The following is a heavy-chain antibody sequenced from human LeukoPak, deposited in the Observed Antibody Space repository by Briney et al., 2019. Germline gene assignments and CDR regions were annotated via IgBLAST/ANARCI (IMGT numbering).Heavy chain of an antibody. CDR2: IYTSGST. D-gene: IGHD3-22*01. CDR1: GGSISSYY. CDR3: ARQGKNYYDSSGYYFDYFDY. Sequence: SETLSLTCTVSGGSISSYYWSWIRQPAGKGLEWIGRIYTSGSTNYNPPLKSRVTISVDTSKNQFSLKLSSVTAADTAVYYCARQGKNYYDSSGYYFDYFDYWGQGTLVTVSS. V-gene: IGHV4-4*07. J-gene: IGHJ4*02.